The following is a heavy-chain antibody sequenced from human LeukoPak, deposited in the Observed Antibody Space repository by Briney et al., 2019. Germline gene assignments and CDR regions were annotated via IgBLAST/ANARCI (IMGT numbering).Heavy chain of an antibody. V-gene: IGHV4-30-4*07. CDR2: IYNSGTT. D-gene: IGHD4-23*01. CDR3: ARSTVVKLGYFDY. Sequence: SQTLSLTCAVSGDSISSGDYSWSWIRQPPGKGLEWIGYIYNSGTTNYNPSLKSRVTISVDTSKNQFSLKLSSVTAADTAVYYCARSTVVKLGYFDYWGQGTLVTVSS. CDR1: GDSISSGDYS. J-gene: IGHJ4*02.